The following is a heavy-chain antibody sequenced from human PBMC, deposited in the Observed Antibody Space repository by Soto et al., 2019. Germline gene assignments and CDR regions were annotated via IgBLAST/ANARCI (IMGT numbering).Heavy chain of an antibody. Sequence: ASETLSLTCAVYGGSFSGYYWNWIRQPPGKGLEWIGEIDHSGYTNYNPSLKSRVTISVDTSKNQFSLRLTSVTAADTAVYYCVRVRDWFDPWGQGTLVTVSS. J-gene: IGHJ5*02. CDR2: IDHSGYT. CDR3: VRVRDWFDP. V-gene: IGHV4-34*01. D-gene: IGHD3-3*01. CDR1: GGSFSGYY.